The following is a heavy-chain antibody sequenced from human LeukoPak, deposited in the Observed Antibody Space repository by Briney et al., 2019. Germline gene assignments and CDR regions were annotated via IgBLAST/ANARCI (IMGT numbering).Heavy chain of an antibody. CDR3: AKDLGWELPAEAY. J-gene: IGHJ4*02. CDR1: GFTFEKYV. CDR2: IYGSGVSI. V-gene: IGHV3-23*01. Sequence: GGSLRLSCVASGFTFEKYVMNWVRQAPGKGLEWIATIYGSGVSISYADSVKGRFTISRDNSNNTLYLQMNSLRAEDTAMYFCAKDLGWELPAEAYWGQGVLVTVSS. D-gene: IGHD1-26*01.